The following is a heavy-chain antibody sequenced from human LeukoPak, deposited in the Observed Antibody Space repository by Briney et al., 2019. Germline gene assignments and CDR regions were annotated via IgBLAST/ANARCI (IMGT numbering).Heavy chain of an antibody. V-gene: IGHV3-23*01. CDR2: ISFRGKST. J-gene: IGHJ4*02. CDR1: GFTFSDYA. Sequence: PGGSLRLSCAVSGFTFSDYAMSWVRQAPGKGLEWVLGISFRGKSTNYADSVKGRFTISRDNSNNTLYLQMNSLRAEDTAVYYCAKDREKAVGATIFDHWGQGTLVTVSS. CDR3: AKDREKAVGATIFDH. D-gene: IGHD1-26*01.